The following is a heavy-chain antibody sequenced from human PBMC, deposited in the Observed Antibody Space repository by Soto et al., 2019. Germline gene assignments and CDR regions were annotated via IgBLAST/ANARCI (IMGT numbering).Heavy chain of an antibody. Sequence: SETLSLTCAVYGGSFSGYYWSWIRQPPGKGLEWIGEINHSGSTNYNPSLKSRVTISVDTSKNQFSLKLSSVTAADTAVYYCAREKMIVVVNDAFDIWGQGTMVTVSS. J-gene: IGHJ3*02. CDR3: AREKMIVVVNDAFDI. CDR1: GGSFSGYY. V-gene: IGHV4-34*01. D-gene: IGHD3-22*01. CDR2: INHSGST.